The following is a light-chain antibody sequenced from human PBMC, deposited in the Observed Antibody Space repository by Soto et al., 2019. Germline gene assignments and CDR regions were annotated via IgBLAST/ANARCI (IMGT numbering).Light chain of an antibody. Sequence: EIVLAHSPGTLSLSPGERATLSCRASQSIDNNYLAWYQQKPGQAPRLLIYGASTRATGIPARFSGSGSGTEFTLTISSLQSEDFAVYYCQQYNNWPPITFGQGTRLEIK. CDR2: GAS. J-gene: IGKJ5*01. CDR1: QSIDNN. CDR3: QQYNNWPPIT. V-gene: IGKV3-15*01.